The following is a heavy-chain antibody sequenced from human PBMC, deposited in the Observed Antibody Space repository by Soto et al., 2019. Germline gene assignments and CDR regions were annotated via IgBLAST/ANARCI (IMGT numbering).Heavy chain of an antibody. J-gene: IGHJ4*02. V-gene: IGHV3-30*18. CDR1: GFTFSSYG. CDR2: ISYDGSNK. CDR3: AKDQHHFDY. D-gene: IGHD6-13*01. Sequence: LRRSCAASGFTFSSYGMHGVRQAPGKGLEWVAGISYDGSNKYYADSVKGRFTISRDNSKNTLYLQMNSLRAEDTAVYYCAKDQHHFDYWGQGTLVTVSS.